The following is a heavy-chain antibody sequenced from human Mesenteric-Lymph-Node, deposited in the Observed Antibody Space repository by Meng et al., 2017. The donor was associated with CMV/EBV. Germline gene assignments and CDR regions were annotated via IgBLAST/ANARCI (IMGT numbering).Heavy chain of an antibody. V-gene: IGHV5-51*01. CDR3: ATIAVRRANDAFDF. CDR2: IFPGDSDT. D-gene: IGHD6-6*01. Sequence: GGSLRLSCMTSGYIFTSYWFGWVRQMPGKGLEWMGIIFPGDSDTRYSPSFQGQVTISADKSISTAYLQWRNLKASDTAIYYCATIAVRRANDAFDFWGQGTMVTVSS. CDR1: GYIFTSYW. J-gene: IGHJ3*01.